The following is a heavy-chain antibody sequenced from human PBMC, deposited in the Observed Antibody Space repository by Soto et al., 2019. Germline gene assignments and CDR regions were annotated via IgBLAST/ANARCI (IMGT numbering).Heavy chain of an antibody. V-gene: IGHV3-73*01. D-gene: IGHD6-13*01. CDR2: IRDRAYNYAT. Sequence: EVLLVESGGGLVQPGGSLKLSCAASGFVFKDSSIHWVRQASGKGLEWVGRIRDRAYNYATAYAASVQGRFTISRDDSHSTAYLQMTSLRTEDTAIYYCTRLIGAAQDYWGQGTLVTVSS. CDR1: GFVFKDSS. CDR3: TRLIGAAQDY. J-gene: IGHJ4*02.